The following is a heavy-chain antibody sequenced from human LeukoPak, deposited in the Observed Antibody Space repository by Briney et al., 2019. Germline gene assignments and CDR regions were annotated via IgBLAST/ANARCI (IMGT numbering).Heavy chain of an antibody. Sequence: ASVKVSCKASGYTFTSYYMHWVRQAPGQGLEWMGIINPSGGSTSYAQKFQGRVTMTRDMSTSTVYMELNRLRSEDTAVYYCARPPHPVTRDAFDIWGQGTMVTVSS. CDR2: INPSGGST. D-gene: IGHD4-23*01. CDR3: ARPPHPVTRDAFDI. CDR1: GYTFTSYY. V-gene: IGHV1-46*01. J-gene: IGHJ3*02.